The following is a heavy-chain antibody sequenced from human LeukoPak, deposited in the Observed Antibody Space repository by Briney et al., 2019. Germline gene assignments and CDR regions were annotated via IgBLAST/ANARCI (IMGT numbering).Heavy chain of an antibody. CDR2: IREERGQE. J-gene: IGHJ4*02. V-gene: IGHV3-7*03. Sequence: GGSLRLSCVASGLTVSNHWMSWVRQAPGKGLEWVANIREERGQEYYVDSVKGRFTISKNSAKNSLYLQMNTLRVEDTAMYYCASLDTAKQPLADHWGQGTLVTVSS. D-gene: IGHD5-18*01. CDR1: GLTVSNHW. CDR3: ASLDTAKQPLADH.